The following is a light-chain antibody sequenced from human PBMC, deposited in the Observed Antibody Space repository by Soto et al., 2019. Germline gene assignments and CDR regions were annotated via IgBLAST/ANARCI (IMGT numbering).Light chain of an antibody. V-gene: IGLV2-14*01. CDR2: KVT. J-gene: IGLJ1*01. CDR3: AAWDDSLSGYV. CDR1: SSDVGGNKY. Sequence: QSVLTQPASVSGSPGQSITISCTGTSSDVGGNKYVSWYQQYPGKVPKLLINKVTNRPSGVSYRFSGSKSGNTASLTISALRSEDEADYYCAAWDDSLSGYVSANGTKVTV.